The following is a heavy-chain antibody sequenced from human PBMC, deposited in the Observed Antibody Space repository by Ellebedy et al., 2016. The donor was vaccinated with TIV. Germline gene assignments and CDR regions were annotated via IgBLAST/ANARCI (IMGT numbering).Heavy chain of an antibody. J-gene: IGHJ4*02. V-gene: IGHV4-39*01. CDR2: VYYSGSP. Sequence: MPSETLSLTCSVSGGSVSSTRYYWAWIRQPPGKGLEWIGSVYYSGSPYYNPSFKSRVTLSADTSKNQFSLHLRTVAAAYTAVYYCARIDPWQPIDDWGQGILVTVSS. CDR3: ARIDPWQPIDD. D-gene: IGHD2-21*01. CDR1: GGSVSSTRYY.